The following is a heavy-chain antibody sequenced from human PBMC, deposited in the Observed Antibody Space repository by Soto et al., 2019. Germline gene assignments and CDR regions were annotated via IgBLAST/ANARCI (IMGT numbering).Heavy chain of an antibody. CDR3: AKDWVGGSNKYYFEY. CDR1: GFTFRDYG. V-gene: IGHV3-30*18. Sequence: QVQLVESGGGVVRPGRSLRLSCVASGFTFRDYGMHWVRQAPGKGLEWVAGISHHGLKEHYADSVKGRFTISRDNSKKTVYPQLNSLRGDDTAVYYCAKDWVGGSNKYYFEYWGQGTLVTVSS. J-gene: IGHJ4*02. CDR2: ISHHGLKE. D-gene: IGHD1-26*01.